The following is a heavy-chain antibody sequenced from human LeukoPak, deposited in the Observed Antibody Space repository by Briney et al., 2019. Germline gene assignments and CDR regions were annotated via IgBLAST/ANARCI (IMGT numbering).Heavy chain of an antibody. J-gene: IGHJ4*02. CDR1: GFTFSSYG. Sequence: GGSLRLSCAASGFTFSSYGIHWVRQAPGKGLEWVAFIRYDGSNKYYADSVKGRFTISRDNSKNTLYLQMNSLRAEDTAVYYCAKEGSKYYGSGSYYKSLPDWGQGTLVTVSS. D-gene: IGHD3-10*01. CDR2: IRYDGSNK. V-gene: IGHV3-30*02. CDR3: AKEGSKYYGSGSYYKSLPD.